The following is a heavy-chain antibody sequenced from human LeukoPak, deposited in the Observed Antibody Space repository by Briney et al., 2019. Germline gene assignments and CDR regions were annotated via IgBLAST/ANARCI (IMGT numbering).Heavy chain of an antibody. CDR1: GFTVSSNY. CDR2: IYSGGST. Sequence: PGGSLRLSCAASGFTVSSNYMSWVRQAPGKGLEWVSVIYSGGSTYYADSVKGRFTISRDNSKNTLYLQMNSLRAEDTAVYYCARGRVGATTLPNYWGQGTLVTVSS. J-gene: IGHJ4*02. CDR3: ARGRVGATTLPNY. D-gene: IGHD1-26*01. V-gene: IGHV3-53*01.